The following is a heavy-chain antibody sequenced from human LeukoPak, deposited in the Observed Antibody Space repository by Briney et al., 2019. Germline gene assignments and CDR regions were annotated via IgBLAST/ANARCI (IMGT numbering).Heavy chain of an antibody. CDR3: AKDLRPMTTVTIGYDS. V-gene: IGHV3-23*01. CDR1: GFTFSSYA. D-gene: IGHD4-17*01. Sequence: PGGSLRLSCAASGFTFSSYAMSWVRQAPGKGLEWVSVITGSGGTTYYADSVKGRFTISRDNSKNTLYLQMNSLRAEDTAVYYCAKDLRPMTTVTIGYDSWGQGTLVTVSS. CDR2: ITGSGGTT. J-gene: IGHJ5*01.